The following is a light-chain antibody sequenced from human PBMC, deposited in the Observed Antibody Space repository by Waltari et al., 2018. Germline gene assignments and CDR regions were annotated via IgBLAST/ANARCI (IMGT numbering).Light chain of an antibody. Sequence: DIQMTQSPSSLSASVGDRVTITCRASQDISNYLSWYQQKPGKAPKLLIYVASSLQSGVPSRFSGSGSGTDFTLTISSLQPEDFATYYCLQGYYYHTFGQGTKVEIK. J-gene: IGKJ2*01. V-gene: IGKV1-39*01. CDR1: QDISNY. CDR3: LQGYYYHT. CDR2: VAS.